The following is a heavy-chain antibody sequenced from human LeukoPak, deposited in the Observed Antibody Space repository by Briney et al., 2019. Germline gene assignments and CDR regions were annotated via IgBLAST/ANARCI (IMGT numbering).Heavy chain of an antibody. V-gene: IGHV4-59*01. D-gene: IGHD6-19*01. Sequence: SETVSLTCTVSGGSISSYYWSWLRQHPGKGLEWIGYIHYSGITNYNPSLRRRLTISVDTSKNQFSLKLSSVAAADTAVYYCARVSRDSSGSFPNFDFWGQGTLVTVSS. CDR1: GGSISSYY. CDR2: IHYSGIT. CDR3: ARVSRDSSGSFPNFDF. J-gene: IGHJ4*02.